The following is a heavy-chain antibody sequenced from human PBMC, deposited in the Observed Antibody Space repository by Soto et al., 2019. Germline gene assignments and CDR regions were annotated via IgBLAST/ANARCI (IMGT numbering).Heavy chain of an antibody. CDR2: IYYSGST. D-gene: IGHD1-26*01. J-gene: IGHJ4*02. CDR3: ASARVGRSFFDY. CDR1: GGSISSYY. Sequence: PSETLSLTCTVSGGSISSYYWSWIRQPPGKGLEWIGYIYYSGSTNYNPSLKSRVTISVDTSKNQFSRKLSSVTAADTAVYYCASARVGRSFFDYWGQGTLVTVSS. V-gene: IGHV4-59*01.